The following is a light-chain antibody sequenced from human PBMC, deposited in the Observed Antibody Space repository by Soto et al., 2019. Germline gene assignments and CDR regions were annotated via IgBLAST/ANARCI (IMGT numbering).Light chain of an antibody. V-gene: IGLV2-14*03. CDR2: DVS. J-gene: IGLJ1*01. Sequence: QSVLTQPASVSGSPGQSITISCTGTSREVGGYNYVSWYQHHPGKAPKLIIYDVSNRPSGVSIRFSGSKSDNTASLTISGLQPEDEADYHCSSYTTSNTRQIVFGTGTKVTVL. CDR3: SSYTTSNTRQIV. CDR1: SREVGGYNY.